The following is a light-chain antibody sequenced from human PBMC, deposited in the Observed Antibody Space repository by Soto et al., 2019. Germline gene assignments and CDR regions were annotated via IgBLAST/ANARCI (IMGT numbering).Light chain of an antibody. CDR1: SSDVGGYDY. CDR2: EVN. V-gene: IGLV2-14*01. CDR3: SAYTTSHTPI. Sequence: ALTQPASVSGSPVQSVTISCTGTSSDVGGYDYVSWYQQHPGTAPKLILYEVNNRPSGVSNRFSGSKSGNTASLIISGLQTEDEANYYCSAYTTSHTPIFGTGTKVTVL. J-gene: IGLJ1*01.